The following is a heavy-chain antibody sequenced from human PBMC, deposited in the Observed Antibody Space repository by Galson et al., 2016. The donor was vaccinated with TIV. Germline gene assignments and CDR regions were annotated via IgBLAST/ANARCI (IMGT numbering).Heavy chain of an antibody. CDR3: AKVPSSGFSYYYGWDV. J-gene: IGHJ6*02. D-gene: IGHD3-10*01. Sequence: SLRLSCAASGFTFSSHAMTWVRQAPGKGLEWVSAISGSGATTHYADSVKGRFTISRDNSKSTLYVQMDSLRAEDTALYYCAKVPSSGFSYYYGWDVWGQGTTVTVS. CDR1: GFTFSSHA. CDR2: ISGSGATT. V-gene: IGHV3-23*01.